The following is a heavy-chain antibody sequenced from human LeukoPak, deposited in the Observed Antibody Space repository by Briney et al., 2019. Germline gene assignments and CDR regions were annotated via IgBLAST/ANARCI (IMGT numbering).Heavy chain of an antibody. CDR3: ARAEVVVFQEYCSSSSCYFDY. D-gene: IGHD2-2*01. CDR1: GYTFTGYY. J-gene: IGHJ4*02. Sequence: ASVKVSCKASGYTFTGYYMHWVRQAPGQGLEWMGWINPNSGGTNYAQKFQGRVTMTRDTSISTAYMELSRLRSDDTAVYYCARAEVVVFQEYCSSSSCYFDYWGQGTLVTVSS. CDR2: INPNSGGT. V-gene: IGHV1-2*02.